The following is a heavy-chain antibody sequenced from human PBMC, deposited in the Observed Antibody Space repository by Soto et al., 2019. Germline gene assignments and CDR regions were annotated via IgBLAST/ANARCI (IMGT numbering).Heavy chain of an antibody. J-gene: IGHJ5*02. D-gene: IGHD5-18*01. V-gene: IGHV6-1*01. Sequence: SQTLSLTCAISGDSVSSNSAAWNWIRQSPSRGLDWLGRTYYRSKWYNDYAVSVKSRITINPDTSKNQFSLQLNSVTPEDTAVYYCARWGEDTAMVKENNWFDPWGQGTLVTVSS. CDR2: TYYRSKWYN. CDR3: ARWGEDTAMVKENNWFDP. CDR1: GDSVSSNSAA.